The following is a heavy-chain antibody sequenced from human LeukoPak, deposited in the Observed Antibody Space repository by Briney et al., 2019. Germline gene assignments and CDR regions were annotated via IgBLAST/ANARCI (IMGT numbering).Heavy chain of an antibody. CDR2: IYYSGST. V-gene: IGHV4-59*01. Sequence: SETLSLICTVSGGSISSYYWSWLRQPPGKGLEWLGYIYYSGSTNYNPSLKSRVTISVDTSKNQFSLKLSSVTAADTALYYCARGGGSGSYYYFDYWGQGTLVTVSS. CDR1: GGSISSYY. J-gene: IGHJ4*02. D-gene: IGHD3-10*01. CDR3: ARGGGSGSYYYFDY.